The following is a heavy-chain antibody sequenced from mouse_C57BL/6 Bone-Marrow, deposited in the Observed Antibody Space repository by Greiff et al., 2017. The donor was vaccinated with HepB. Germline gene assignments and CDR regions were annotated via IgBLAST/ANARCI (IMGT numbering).Heavy chain of an antibody. CDR1: GFTFSSYA. Sequence: EVMLVESGGGLVKPGGSLKLSCAASGFTFSSYAMSWVRQTPEKRLEWVATISDGGSYTYYPDNVKGRFTISRDNAKNNLYLQMSHLKSEDTAMYYCARYQYYGSSYLNWYFDVWGTGTTVTVSS. D-gene: IGHD1-1*01. CDR2: ISDGGSYT. CDR3: ARYQYYGSSYLNWYFDV. J-gene: IGHJ1*03. V-gene: IGHV5-4*03.